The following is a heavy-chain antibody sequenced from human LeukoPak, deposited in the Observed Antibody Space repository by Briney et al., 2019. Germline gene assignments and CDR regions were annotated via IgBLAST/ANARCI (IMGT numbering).Heavy chain of an antibody. J-gene: IGHJ5*02. D-gene: IGHD2-2*01. V-gene: IGHV3-48*04. Sequence: GGSLRLSCAASGFTFSSYGMHWVRQAPGKGLEWVSYISSSSSTIYYADSVKGRFTISRDNAKSSLYLQMNSLRAEDTAVYYCARDHPSTTSWGQGTLVTVSS. CDR3: ARDHPSTTS. CDR1: GFTFSSYG. CDR2: ISSSSSTI.